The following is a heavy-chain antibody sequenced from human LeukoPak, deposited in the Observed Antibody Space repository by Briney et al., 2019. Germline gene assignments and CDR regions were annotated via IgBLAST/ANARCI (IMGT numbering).Heavy chain of an antibody. CDR1: GFTVSSNY. Sequence: GGSLRLSCAASGFTVSSNYMNWVRQAPGKGLEWVSSISSSSSYIYYADSVKGRFTISRDNAKNSLYLQMNSLRAEDTAVYYCARDKAATHDAFDIWGQGTMVTVSS. CDR3: ARDKAATHDAFDI. D-gene: IGHD6-25*01. CDR2: ISSSSSYI. J-gene: IGHJ3*02. V-gene: IGHV3-21*01.